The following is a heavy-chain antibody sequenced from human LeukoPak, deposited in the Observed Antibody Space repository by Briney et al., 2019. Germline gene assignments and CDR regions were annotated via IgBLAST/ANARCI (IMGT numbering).Heavy chain of an antibody. V-gene: IGHV1-46*01. J-gene: IGHJ5*02. CDR3: ARAPRHIVVVPAEGP. D-gene: IGHD2-2*01. CDR1: GYTFTSYY. Sequence: ASVKVSCKASGYTFTSYYMHWVRQAPGQGLEWMGIINPSGGGTSYAQKFQGRVTMTRDTSTSTVYMELSSLRSEDTAVYYCARAPRHIVVVPAEGPWGQGTLVTVSS. CDR2: INPSGGGT.